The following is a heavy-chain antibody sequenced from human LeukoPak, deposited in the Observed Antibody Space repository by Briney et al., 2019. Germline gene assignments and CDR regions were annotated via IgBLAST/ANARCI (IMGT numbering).Heavy chain of an antibody. CDR1: GGSFSGYY. J-gene: IGHJ5*02. V-gene: IGHV4-34*01. CDR2: INHSGST. D-gene: IGHD3-3*01. Sequence: PSETLSLTCAVYGGSFSGYYRSWIRQPPGKGLEWIGEINHSGSTNYNPSLKSRVTISVDTSKNQFSLKLSSVTAADTAVYYCARGRLSYDFWSGYRNWFDPWGQGTLVTVSS. CDR3: ARGRLSYDFWSGYRNWFDP.